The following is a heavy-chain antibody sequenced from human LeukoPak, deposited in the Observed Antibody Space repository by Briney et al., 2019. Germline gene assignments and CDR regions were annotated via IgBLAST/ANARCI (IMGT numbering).Heavy chain of an antibody. Sequence: SETLSLTCAVYGGSFSGYYWSWIRQPPGKGLEWIGEINHSGSTNYNPSLKSRVTISVDTSKNQFSLKPNSVTAADTAVYYCARGGYSYGGFDYWGQGTLVTVSS. CDR1: GGSFSGYY. J-gene: IGHJ4*02. CDR3: ARGGYSYGGFDY. CDR2: INHSGST. D-gene: IGHD5-18*01. V-gene: IGHV4-34*01.